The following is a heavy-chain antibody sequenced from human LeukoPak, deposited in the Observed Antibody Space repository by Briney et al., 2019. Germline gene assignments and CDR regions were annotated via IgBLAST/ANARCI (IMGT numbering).Heavy chain of an antibody. CDR1: GGSFSGYY. CDR3: ARSYYDFWSGYYTV. J-gene: IGHJ4*02. D-gene: IGHD3-3*01. Sequence: SETLSLTCAVYGGSFSGYYWSWIRQPPGKGLEWIGEIVHSGSTNYNPSLKSRVTISVDRSKNQFSLKVSSVTAADTAVYYCARSYYDFWSGYYTVWGQGTLVTVSS. V-gene: IGHV4-34*12. CDR2: IVHSGST.